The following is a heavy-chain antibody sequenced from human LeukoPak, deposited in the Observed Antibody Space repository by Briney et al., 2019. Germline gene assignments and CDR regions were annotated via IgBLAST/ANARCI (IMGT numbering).Heavy chain of an antibody. CDR3: ARDSSPEDYYYYGMDV. CDR1: GGTFISYA. Sequence: SVKVSCKASGGTFISYAISWVRQAPGQGLEWMGGIIPIFGTANYAQKFQGRVTITADESTSTAYMELSSLRSEDTAVYYCARDSSPEDYYYYGMDVWGQGTTVTVSS. J-gene: IGHJ6*02. D-gene: IGHD6-13*01. V-gene: IGHV1-69*01. CDR2: IIPIFGTA.